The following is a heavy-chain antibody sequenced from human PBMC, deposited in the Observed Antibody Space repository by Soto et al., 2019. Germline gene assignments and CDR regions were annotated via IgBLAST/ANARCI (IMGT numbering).Heavy chain of an antibody. V-gene: IGHV4-34*01. CDR3: ARGVVVTATISSVWFDP. Sequence: QVQLQQWGAGLLKPSETLSLTCAVYGGSFSGYYWSWIRQPPGKGLEWIGEINHSGSTNYNPSLTSRVTISVDTSKNQCSLKLSSVTAADTAVYYCARGVVVTATISSVWFDPWGQGTLVTVSS. CDR2: INHSGST. D-gene: IGHD2-21*02. CDR1: GGSFSGYY. J-gene: IGHJ5*02.